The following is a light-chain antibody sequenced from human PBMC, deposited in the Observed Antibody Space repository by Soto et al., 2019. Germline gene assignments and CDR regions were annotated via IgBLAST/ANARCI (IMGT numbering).Light chain of an antibody. V-gene: IGKV1-39*01. CDR3: QQSYSIPLT. Sequence: DIQMIQSPSSLSASVGDRVTITCRASQRITNYLNWYQQKPGKAPKLLIYGAFTLQSGVPSRFSGSASGTDFTLTISSLLPEDFATYYCQQSYSIPLTFGQGTKVELK. CDR1: QRITNY. CDR2: GAF. J-gene: IGKJ1*01.